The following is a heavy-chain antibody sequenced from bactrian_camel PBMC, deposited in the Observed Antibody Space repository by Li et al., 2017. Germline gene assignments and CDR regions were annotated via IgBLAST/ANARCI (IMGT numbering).Heavy chain of an antibody. CDR1: GSIFSMCA. J-gene: IGHJ4*01. CDR2: ISSDGTS. D-gene: IGHD6*01. Sequence: VQLVESGGGSVQAGGSLKLSCVVSGSIFSMCAMGWYRQAPGKQPLERELIASISSDGTSTYTDSVKGRVTISQDHAKNTMYLQMNSLKTEDTAVYYCAPAGHSYVDIKCRARLGQGTQVTVS. V-gene: IGHV3S53*01.